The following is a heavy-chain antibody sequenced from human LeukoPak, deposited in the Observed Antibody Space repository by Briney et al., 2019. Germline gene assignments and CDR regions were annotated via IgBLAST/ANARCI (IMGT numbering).Heavy chain of an antibody. CDR2: IYNGVNT. Sequence: PSETLCLTCAVSGASVSSASYWTWIRQPPGKGVEWIAHIYNGVNTNYNPSLKSRVTISVDTSKNQFSLRLNSVTAADTAVYYCARSRAFNSGAFDPWGQGSLATVSS. D-gene: IGHD1-26*01. CDR1: GASVSSASY. V-gene: IGHV4-61*01. J-gene: IGHJ5*02. CDR3: ARSRAFNSGAFDP.